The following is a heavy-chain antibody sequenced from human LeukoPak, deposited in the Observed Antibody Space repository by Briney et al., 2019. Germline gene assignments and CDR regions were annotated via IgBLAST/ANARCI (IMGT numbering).Heavy chain of an antibody. CDR2: IYYSGST. CDR3: ARTSGYGSGTALGY. Sequence: SETLSLTCTVSGGSISSYYWSWIRQPPGKGLEWIGYIYYSGSTNYNPSLKSRVTISVDKSKNQFSLKLSSVTAADTAVYYCARTSGYGSGTALGYWGQGTLVTVSS. V-gene: IGHV4-59*01. D-gene: IGHD3-10*01. J-gene: IGHJ4*02. CDR1: GGSISSYY.